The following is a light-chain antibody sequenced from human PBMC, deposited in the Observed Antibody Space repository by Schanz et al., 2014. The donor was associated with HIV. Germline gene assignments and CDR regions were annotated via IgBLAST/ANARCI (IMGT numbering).Light chain of an antibody. J-gene: IGKJ2*01. CDR2: GAS. Sequence: EIVLTQSPGTLSLSPGERGTLSCRASQSVSDNYLAWYQQRPGQAPRLLIFGASKRATGIPDRFSGGESGTDFTLTISRVEPEDYAVYLCQQYGGPPHTFGQGTKLEIK. CDR1: QSVSDNY. V-gene: IGKV3-20*01. CDR3: QQYGGPPHT.